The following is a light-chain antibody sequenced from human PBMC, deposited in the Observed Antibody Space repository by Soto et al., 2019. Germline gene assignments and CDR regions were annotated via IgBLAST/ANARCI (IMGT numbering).Light chain of an antibody. CDR3: SSYANSTTPVV. Sequence: QFALTQPASVSGSPGQSITISCTGTSSDVGGYNYVAWFQVRPGKAPKRMIYEVSNRPSGVSNRFSGSKSGNTASLTISELQAEDEADYYCSSYANSTTPVVFGGGTKLTVL. J-gene: IGLJ2*01. V-gene: IGLV2-14*01. CDR1: SSDVGGYNY. CDR2: EVS.